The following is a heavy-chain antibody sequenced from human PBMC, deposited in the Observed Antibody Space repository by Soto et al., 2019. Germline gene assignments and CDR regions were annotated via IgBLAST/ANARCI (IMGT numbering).Heavy chain of an antibody. V-gene: IGHV1-8*01. D-gene: IGHD1-7*01. CDR1: GYTFTSYD. J-gene: IGHJ4*02. Sequence: QVQLVQSGAEVKKPGASVKVSCKASGYTFTSYDINWVRQATGQGLEWMGWMNPNSGNTGYAQKFQGRVTMTRNTSISKAYMELSSLRSEDTAVDYCARAVEITGTTDLDYWGQGTLVTVSS. CDR3: ARAVEITGTTDLDY. CDR2: MNPNSGNT.